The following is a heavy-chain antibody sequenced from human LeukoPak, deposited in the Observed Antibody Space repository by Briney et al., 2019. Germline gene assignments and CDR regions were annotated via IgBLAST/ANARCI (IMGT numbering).Heavy chain of an antibody. CDR3: ARLLSSGRSDY. J-gene: IGHJ4*02. V-gene: IGHV4-59*12. CDR2: IYYSGST. D-gene: IGHD3-22*01. Sequence: PSETLSLTCTVSGGSISSYYWSWIRQPPGKGLEWIGYIYYSGSTNYNPSLKSRLTISVDTSKNQFSLKLSSVIAADTAVYYCARLLSSGRSDYWGQGTLVTVSS. CDR1: GGSISSYY.